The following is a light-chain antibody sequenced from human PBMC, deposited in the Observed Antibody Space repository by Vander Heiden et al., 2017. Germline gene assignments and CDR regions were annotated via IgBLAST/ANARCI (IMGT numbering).Light chain of an antibody. J-gene: IGKJ1*01. Sequence: DIQMTQSPSTLSASVGDRVTVTCRASQSIDNWLAWYQQKPGKAPKLLIHAASTLQSGVPSRFSGSGFGTEFTLTINSLQHDDFATYYCQQYRNRRTFGQGTKVEIK. CDR2: AAS. CDR1: QSIDNW. V-gene: IGKV1-5*01. CDR3: QQYRNRRT.